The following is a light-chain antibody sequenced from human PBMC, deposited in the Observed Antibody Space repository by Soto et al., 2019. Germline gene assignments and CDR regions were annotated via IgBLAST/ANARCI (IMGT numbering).Light chain of an antibody. CDR3: QQYNSYSDT. CDR1: RSISSW. Sequence: DNKMTNSPSTLSRSVGGRVTITCLASRSISSWLAWYQQKPGKAPKLLIYAASTLKSGVPSRFSGSGSGTEFTLTISSLQPDDFATYYCQQYNSYSDTFGQGTKVDIK. J-gene: IGKJ1*01. CDR2: AAS. V-gene: IGKV1-5*01.